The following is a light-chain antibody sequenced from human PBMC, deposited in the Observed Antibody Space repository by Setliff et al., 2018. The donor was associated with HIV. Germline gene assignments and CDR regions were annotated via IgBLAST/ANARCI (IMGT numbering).Light chain of an antibody. CDR2: EVT. CDR3: SSHRDNSPFV. V-gene: IGLV2-8*01. CDR1: SSDVGGYNY. Sequence: QSVLAQPPSAPGSPGQSVAISCTGTSSDVGGYNYVSWYQLHPGKAPKLMISEVTKRPSGVPDRFSGSKSGNTASLTVSGLQAEDEADYYCSSHRDNSPFVFGTGTKVTVL. J-gene: IGLJ1*01.